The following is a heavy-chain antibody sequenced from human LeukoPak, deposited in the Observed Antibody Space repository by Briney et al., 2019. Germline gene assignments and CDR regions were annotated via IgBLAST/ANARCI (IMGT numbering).Heavy chain of an antibody. J-gene: IGHJ4*02. CDR1: GYTFTSYG. V-gene: IGHV1-18*01. Sequence: ASVKVSCMASGYTFTSYGISWVRQAPGQGLEWMGWISAYNGNTNYAQKLQGRVTMTTDTSTSTAYMELRSLRSDDTAVYYCARDERISTMVRGVIMPIDYWGQGTLVTVSS. D-gene: IGHD3-10*01. CDR3: ARDERISTMVRGVIMPIDY. CDR2: ISAYNGNT.